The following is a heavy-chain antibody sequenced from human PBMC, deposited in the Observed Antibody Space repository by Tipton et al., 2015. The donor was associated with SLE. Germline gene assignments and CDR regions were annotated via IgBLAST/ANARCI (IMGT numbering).Heavy chain of an antibody. V-gene: IGHV3-72*01. J-gene: IGHJ3*02. CDR2: SRNNANNYLT. Sequence: GSLRLSCAAFGFNFNDHYMDWVRQATGKGLEWVGRSRNNANNYLTEYAASVNGKFTISRDDSTNSLYLQMNSLQSEDTALYYCVKGSLVVVVSAFDMWGQGTQVTVSS. CDR1: GFNFNDHY. D-gene: IGHD2-15*01. CDR3: VKGSLVVVVSAFDM.